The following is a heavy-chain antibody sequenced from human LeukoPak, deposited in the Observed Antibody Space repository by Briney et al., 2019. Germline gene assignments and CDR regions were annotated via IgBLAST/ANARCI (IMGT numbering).Heavy chain of an antibody. CDR1: GFTFSTYA. V-gene: IGHV3-23*01. CDR2: ISDSGGNT. J-gene: IGHJ4*02. D-gene: IGHD3-22*01. CDR3: AKETYYYDSSGYYYYFDS. Sequence: PGGSLRLSCAASGFTFSTYAISWVRQAPGKGLEWASAISDSGGNTYYADSVKGRFTIFRDNSKNTLFLQMNSLRADDTAVYYCAKETYYYDSSGYYYYFDSWGQGTLVTVSS.